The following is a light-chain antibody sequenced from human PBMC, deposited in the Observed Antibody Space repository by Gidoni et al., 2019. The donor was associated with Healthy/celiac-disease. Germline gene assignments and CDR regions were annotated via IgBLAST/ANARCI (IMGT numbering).Light chain of an antibody. CDR1: QSISSY. CDR2: AAS. Sequence: DIQMTPSPSYLSASVGDRVTIACRASQSISSYLNWYQQKPGKAPNLLIYAASSLQSGVPSMFSGIGSGTDFTLTISSLQPLDFETFYGQQSYRTPYTFGQGTKLEIK. CDR3: QQSYRTPYT. J-gene: IGKJ2*01. V-gene: IGKV1-39*01.